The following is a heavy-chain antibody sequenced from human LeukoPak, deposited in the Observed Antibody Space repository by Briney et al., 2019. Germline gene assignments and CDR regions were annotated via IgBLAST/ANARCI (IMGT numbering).Heavy chain of an antibody. CDR2: IIPIFGTA. Sequence: ASVKVSCKASGGTFSSYAISWVRQAPGQGLEWIGGIIPIFGTANYAQKFQGRVTITADDSTSTAYMELSSLRSEDTAVYYCARVGHIAALRAWGFYYYMDVWGKGTTVTVSS. D-gene: IGHD6-6*01. V-gene: IGHV1-69*13. CDR1: GGTFSSYA. J-gene: IGHJ6*03. CDR3: ARVGHIAALRAWGFYYYMDV.